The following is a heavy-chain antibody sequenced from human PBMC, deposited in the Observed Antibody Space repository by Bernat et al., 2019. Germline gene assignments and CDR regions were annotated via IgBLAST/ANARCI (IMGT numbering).Heavy chain of an antibody. CDR1: GFTFSSYA. CDR3: AKPLYYDILTGYSGGMDV. J-gene: IGHJ6*02. D-gene: IGHD3-9*01. Sequence: EVQLLESGGGLVQPGGSLRLSCAASGFTFSSYAMSWVRQAPGKGPEWVSAISGSGGSTYYADSVKGRFTISRDNSKNTLYLQMNSLRAEDTAVYYCAKPLYYDILTGYSGGMDVWGQGTTVTVSS. CDR2: ISGSGGST. V-gene: IGHV3-23*01.